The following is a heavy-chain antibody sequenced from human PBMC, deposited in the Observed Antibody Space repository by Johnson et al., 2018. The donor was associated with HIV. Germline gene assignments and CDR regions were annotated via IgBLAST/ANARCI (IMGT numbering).Heavy chain of an antibody. Sequence: EVQLVESGGGVVQPGRSLRLSCAASGFTFDDYGMSWVRQAPGKGLEWVSGINWNGGSTGYADSVKGRFTISRDNAKNSLYLQMNSLRAEDTAVYYCAKDLFTEREDDVFDFWGQGTMVTVSS. CDR2: INWNGGST. CDR1: GFTFDDYG. V-gene: IGHV3-20*04. CDR3: AKDLFTEREDDVFDF. D-gene: IGHD1-26*01. J-gene: IGHJ3*01.